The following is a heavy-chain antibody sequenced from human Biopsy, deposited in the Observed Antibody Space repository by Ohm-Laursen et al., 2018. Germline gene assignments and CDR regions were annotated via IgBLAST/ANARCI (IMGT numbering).Heavy chain of an antibody. Sequence: SLRLSCAASGFSFSSYDMDWVRQAPGKVLEWVAVISDDGRNKYYIDSVTVRFTFSIYNSKNTLYLQMNNLRAEDTAIYYCENNLRNNNWGVENWGQGTLVTVSS. J-gene: IGHJ4*02. V-gene: IGHV3-30*18. CDR1: GFSFSSYD. CDR2: ISDDGRNK. D-gene: IGHD7-27*01. CDR3: ENNLRNNNWGVEN.